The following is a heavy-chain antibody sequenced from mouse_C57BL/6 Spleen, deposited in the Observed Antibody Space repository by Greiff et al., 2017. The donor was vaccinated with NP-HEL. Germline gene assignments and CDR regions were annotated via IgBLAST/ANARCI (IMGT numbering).Heavy chain of an antibody. CDR1: GFTFSSYT. CDR3: ARESNLFDY. Sequence: EVNLVESGGGLVKPGGSLKLSCAASGFTFSSYTMSWVRQTPEKRLEWVATISGGGGNTYYPDSVKGRFTISRDNAKNTLYLQMSSLRSEDTALYYCARESNLFDYWGQGTTLTVSS. CDR2: ISGGGGNT. D-gene: IGHD2-5*01. V-gene: IGHV5-9*01. J-gene: IGHJ2*01.